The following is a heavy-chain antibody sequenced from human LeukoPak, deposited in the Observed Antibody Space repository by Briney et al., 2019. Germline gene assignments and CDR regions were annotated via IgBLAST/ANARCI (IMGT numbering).Heavy chain of an antibody. CDR2: IKSKTDGGTT. CDR1: GFTFSNAW. Sequence: PGGSLRLSCAASGFTFSNAWMSWVRQAPGKGLEWVGRIKSKTDGGTTDYAAPVKGRFTISRDDSKNTLYLQMNSLKTEDTAVYYCTTEGLVVVVAATPMSDVWGKGTTVTVSS. CDR3: TTEGLVVVVAATPMSDV. J-gene: IGHJ6*04. D-gene: IGHD2-15*01. V-gene: IGHV3-15*01.